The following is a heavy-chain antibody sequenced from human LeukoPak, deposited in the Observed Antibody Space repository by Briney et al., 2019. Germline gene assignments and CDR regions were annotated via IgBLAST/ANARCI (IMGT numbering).Heavy chain of an antibody. Sequence: ASVKVSCKASGYTFTSYGIGWVRQAPGQGLEWMGWISAYNGNTNYAQKLQGRVTMTTDTSTSTAYMELRSLRSDDTAVYYCARDPGIAAAGTRQPRRDWFDPWGQGTLVTVSS. D-gene: IGHD6-13*01. CDR3: ARDPGIAAAGTRQPRRDWFDP. J-gene: IGHJ5*02. CDR1: GYTFTSYG. V-gene: IGHV1-18*01. CDR2: ISAYNGNT.